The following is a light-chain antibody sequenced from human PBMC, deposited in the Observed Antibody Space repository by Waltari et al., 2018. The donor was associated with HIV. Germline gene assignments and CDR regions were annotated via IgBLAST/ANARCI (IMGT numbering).Light chain of an antibody. CDR2: MNN. CDR3: AAWTDSRYVV. Sequence: SVLTQPPSASGAAGQRVTISCSVRRSTTGSTFVYWYQQLPRTAPKPLRYMNNQLRSGVPDRFYGSKSGTSASLAISGRRSEDVADYYCAAWTDSRYVVFGGGTKLTV. V-gene: IGLV1-47*01. J-gene: IGLJ2*01. CDR1: RSTTGSTF.